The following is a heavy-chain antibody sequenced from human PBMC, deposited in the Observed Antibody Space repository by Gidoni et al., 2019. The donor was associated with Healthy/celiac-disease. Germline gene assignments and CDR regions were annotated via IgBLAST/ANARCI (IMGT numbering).Heavy chain of an antibody. J-gene: IGHJ3*02. V-gene: IGHV4-4*09. D-gene: IGHD3-22*01. CDR2: ST. Sequence: STNYNPSLKSRVTISVDTSKNQFSLKLSSVTAADTAVYYCASSDFLSGSTTDDAFDIWGQGTMVTVSS. CDR3: ASSDFLSGSTTDDAFDI.